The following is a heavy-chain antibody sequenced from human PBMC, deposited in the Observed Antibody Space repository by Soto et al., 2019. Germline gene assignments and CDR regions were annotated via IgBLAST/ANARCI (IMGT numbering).Heavy chain of an antibody. D-gene: IGHD3-16*02. Sequence: GESQKISCKGSGYSFTSYWIGWVRQMPGKGLEWMGIIYPGDSDTRYSPSFQGQVTISADKSISTAYLQWSSLKASDTAMYYCARTYYDYVWGSYREIDIWGQGTMVTVS. J-gene: IGHJ3*02. CDR2: IYPGDSDT. CDR3: ARTYYDYVWGSYREIDI. CDR1: GYSFTSYW. V-gene: IGHV5-51*01.